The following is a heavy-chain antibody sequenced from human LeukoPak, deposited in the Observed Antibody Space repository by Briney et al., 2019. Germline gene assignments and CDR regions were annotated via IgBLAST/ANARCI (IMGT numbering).Heavy chain of an antibody. V-gene: IGHV1-8*01. J-gene: IGHJ6*03. CDR3: ARALSWATDSYYYMDV. CDR1: GYTVTSYD. D-gene: IGHD1-26*01. Sequence: ASVKVSCKTSGYTVTSYDINWVRQATGQGLEWMGWMNPNSGNTGYAQKFQGRVTMTKNTSITTAYMELSSLRSEDTAVYYCARALSWATDSYYYMDVWGKGTTVTVSS. CDR2: MNPNSGNT.